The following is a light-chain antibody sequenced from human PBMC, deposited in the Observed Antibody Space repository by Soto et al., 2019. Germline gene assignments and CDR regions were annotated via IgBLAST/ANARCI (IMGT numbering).Light chain of an antibody. CDR2: GTS. J-gene: IGKJ5*01. CDR3: QERSKWPPT. V-gene: IGKV3-11*01. Sequence: EIVLTQSPATLSLSPGERATLSCGASQSVSNYLAWYQQIPGQAPRLLIYGTSNRATCIPARFSGSGSGTDFTLTISSLEPEDFAVYYCQERSKWPPTFGQGTRLEIK. CDR1: QSVSNY.